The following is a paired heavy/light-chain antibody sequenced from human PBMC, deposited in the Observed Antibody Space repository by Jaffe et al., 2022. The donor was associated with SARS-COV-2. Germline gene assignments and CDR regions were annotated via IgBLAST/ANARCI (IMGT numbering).Light chain of an antibody. CDR1: SSNIGNNY. CDR2: ENN. V-gene: IGLV1-51*02. Sequence: QSVLTQPPSVSAAPGQKVTISCSGSSSNIGNNYVSWYQQLPGTAPKLLIYENNNRPSGIPDRFSVSKSGTSATLDITGLQTGDEANYYCGTWDTSLSEGVFGGGTKLTVL. CDR3: GTWDTSLSEGV. J-gene: IGLJ3*02.
Heavy chain of an antibody. D-gene: IGHD5-12*01. V-gene: IGHV1-2*05. CDR3: ARGGGSWLRDLMDF. CDR1: GYTFTGYH. CDR2: IEPNTGGT. Sequence: QVQLVQSGAEVKKPGASVKVSCKTSGYTFTGYHMHWVRQAPGQGVEWMGRIEPNTGGTNYAQRFQDRVVMTRDTSISTAYMELTRLTSNDTGVFYCARGGGSWLRDLMDFWGQGTLVTVSS. J-gene: IGHJ4*02.